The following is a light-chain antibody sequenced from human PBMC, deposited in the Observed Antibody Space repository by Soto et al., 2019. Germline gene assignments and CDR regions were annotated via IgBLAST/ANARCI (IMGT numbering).Light chain of an antibody. J-gene: IGKJ4*01. V-gene: IGKV1-9*01. CDR2: GAS. CDR1: QAIYSY. Sequence: DIQLTQSPFFLSASVGDRVTISCRASQAIYSYLAWYQQKPGKAPKLLIFGASKLQSGVPSRFSGSGSGTDFTLTIGSLQPEDFATYFCQQLNAYPLTFGGGTKVEIK. CDR3: QQLNAYPLT.